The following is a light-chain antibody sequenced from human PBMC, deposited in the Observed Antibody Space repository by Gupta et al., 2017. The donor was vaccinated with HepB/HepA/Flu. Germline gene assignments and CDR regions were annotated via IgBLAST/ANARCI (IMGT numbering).Light chain of an antibody. CDR1: QGIRND. Sequence: LXXXVGXRVTITCRASQGIRNDLGWYQQKPGKAPKRLIYAASSLQSGVPSRFSGSGSGTEFTLTISSLQPEDFATYYCLQHNSYPPWYTFGQGTKLEIK. V-gene: IGKV1-17*01. CDR2: AAS. CDR3: LQHNSYPPWYT. J-gene: IGKJ2*01.